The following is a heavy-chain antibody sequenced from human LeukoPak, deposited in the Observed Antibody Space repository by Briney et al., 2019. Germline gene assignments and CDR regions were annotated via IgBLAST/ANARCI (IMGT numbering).Heavy chain of an antibody. CDR2: IYYSGST. Sequence: SETLSLTCTVSGGSISSYYWSWIRQPPGKGLGWIGYIYYSGSTNYNPSLKSRVTISVDTSKNQFSLKLSSVTAADTAVYYCARNLWFGELSFDPWGQGTLVTVSS. V-gene: IGHV4-59*01. J-gene: IGHJ5*02. D-gene: IGHD3-10*01. CDR1: GGSISSYY. CDR3: ARNLWFGELSFDP.